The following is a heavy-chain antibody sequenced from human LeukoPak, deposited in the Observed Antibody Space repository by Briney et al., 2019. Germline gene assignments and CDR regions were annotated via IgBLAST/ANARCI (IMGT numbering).Heavy chain of an antibody. D-gene: IGHD7-27*01. CDR2: INDSENT. CDR1: RGSISRSGYF. V-gene: IGHV4-39*07. J-gene: IGHJ3*02. Sequence: SETLSLTCTVSRGSISRSGYFWGWIRQPPGKELEWIGIINDSENTHYSSSLKSRVTISVDTSKNQFSLKLSSVTAADTAVYYCARYPGEAIRYDAFDIWGQGTMVTVSS. CDR3: ARYPGEAIRYDAFDI.